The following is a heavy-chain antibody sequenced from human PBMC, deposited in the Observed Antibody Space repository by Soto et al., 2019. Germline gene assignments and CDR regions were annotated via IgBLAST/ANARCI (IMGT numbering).Heavy chain of an antibody. V-gene: IGHV3-30*18. J-gene: IGHJ6*02. D-gene: IGHD3-3*01. Sequence: PGGSLRLSCAASGFTFSSYGMHWVRQAPGKGLEWVAVISYDGSNKNYADSVKGRFTISRDNSENTQYLQMNSLRAEDTAVYYCAKEVWSGPMDVWGQGTMVTVSS. CDR1: GFTFSSYG. CDR3: AKEVWSGPMDV. CDR2: ISYDGSNK.